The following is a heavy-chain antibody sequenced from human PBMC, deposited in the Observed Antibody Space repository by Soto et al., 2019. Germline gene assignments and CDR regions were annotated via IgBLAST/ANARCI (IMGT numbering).Heavy chain of an antibody. V-gene: IGHV5-10-1*01. CDR1: GYSFTSYW. Sequence: PGESMKISCKGSGYSFTSYWISWVRQMPGKGLEWMGRIDPSDSYTNYSPSFQGHVTISADKSISTAYLQWSSLKASDTAMYYCARHQIEQQLVIGDYCGQGALVTVSA. D-gene: IGHD6-13*01. J-gene: IGHJ4*02. CDR3: ARHQIEQQLVIGDY. CDR2: IDPSDSYT.